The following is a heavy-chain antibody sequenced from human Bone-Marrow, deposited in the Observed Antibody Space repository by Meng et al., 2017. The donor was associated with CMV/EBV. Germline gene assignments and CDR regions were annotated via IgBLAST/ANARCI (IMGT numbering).Heavy chain of an antibody. J-gene: IGHJ6*02. CDR2: INEDGSLT. CDR3: ARPFGQSVGYYGMDV. Sequence: EPLSLTCAASGFTLSRYWMHWVRQVPGKGLVWVSRINEDGSLTNYADAVEGRFTISRDNAKNTLYLQMNSLRAEDTAVYYCARPFGQSVGYYGMDVWGQGTTVTVSS. D-gene: IGHD3-16*01. V-gene: IGHV3-74*01. CDR1: GFTLSRYW.